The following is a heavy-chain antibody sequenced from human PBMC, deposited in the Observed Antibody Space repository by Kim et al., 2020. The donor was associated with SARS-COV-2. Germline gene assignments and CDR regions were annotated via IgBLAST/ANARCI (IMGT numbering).Heavy chain of an antibody. D-gene: IGHD1-26*01. CDR3: ARDLSVGIVGAAYFDY. CDR2: IKQDGSEK. V-gene: IGHV3-7*03. J-gene: IGHJ4*02. Sequence: GGSLRLSCAASGFTFSSYWMNWVRQAPGKGLEWVANIKQDGSEKYYVDSVKGRFTISRDNAKNSLYLQMNSLRAEDTAVYYCARDLSVGIVGAAYFDYWGQGTLVTVSS. CDR1: GFTFSSYW.